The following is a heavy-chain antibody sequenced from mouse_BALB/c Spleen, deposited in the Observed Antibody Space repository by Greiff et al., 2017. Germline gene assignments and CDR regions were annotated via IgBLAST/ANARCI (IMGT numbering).Heavy chain of an antibody. Sequence: EVQVVESGTVLARPGASVKMSCKASGYSFTSYWMHWVKQRPGQGLEWIGAIYPGNSDTSYNQKFKGKAKLTAVTSASTAYMELSSLTNEDSAVYYCTREEITTVPYAMDYWGQGTSVTVSS. CDR1: GYSFTSYW. CDR3: TREEITTVPYAMDY. D-gene: IGHD1-1*01. J-gene: IGHJ4*01. V-gene: IGHV1-5*01. CDR2: IYPGNSDT.